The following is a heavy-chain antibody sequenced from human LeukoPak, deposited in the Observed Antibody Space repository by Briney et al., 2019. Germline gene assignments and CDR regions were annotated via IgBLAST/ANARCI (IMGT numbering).Heavy chain of an antibody. V-gene: IGHV4-34*01. CDR3: ARGNLRASIFRY. CDR1: GGSFSGYY. CDR2: INHSGST. D-gene: IGHD3-10*01. J-gene: IGHJ4*02. Sequence: SETLSLTCAVYGGSFSGYYRSWIRQPPGKGLDWIGEINHSGSTNYNPSLKSRVTISVDTSKNQFSLKLSSVTAADTAVYYCARGNLRASIFRYWGQGTLVTVSS.